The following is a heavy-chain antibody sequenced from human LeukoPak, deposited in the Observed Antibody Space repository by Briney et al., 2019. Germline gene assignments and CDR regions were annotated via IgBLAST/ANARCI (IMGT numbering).Heavy chain of an antibody. CDR1: GGSISSSTYY. V-gene: IGHV4-39*07. CDR3: ARETSQKGAHYMDV. D-gene: IGHD3-16*01. Sequence: SETLSLTCTVSGGSISSSTYYWGWIRQPPGKGLEWIGSIYYRGNSYYNPSLKSRVTISIDTSKNQFSLKLRFVTAADTAVYYCARETSQKGAHYMDVWGKGTAVTVSS. J-gene: IGHJ6*03. CDR2: IYYRGNS.